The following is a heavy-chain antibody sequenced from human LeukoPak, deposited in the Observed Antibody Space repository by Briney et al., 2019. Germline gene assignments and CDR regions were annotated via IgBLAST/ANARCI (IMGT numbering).Heavy chain of an antibody. D-gene: IGHD2-2*01. CDR3: ARANFLYCSSTTCLFDY. CDR2: INPNSGDT. Sequence: ASVKVSCKASGHTFTDYYLHWVRQVPGQGFEWMGWINPNSGDTNYAQKFQGRVTMTRDTSISTAHMEMSRLRSDDTAVYYCARANFLYCSSTTCLFDYWGQGTLVTVSS. V-gene: IGHV1-2*02. CDR1: GHTFTDYY. J-gene: IGHJ4*02.